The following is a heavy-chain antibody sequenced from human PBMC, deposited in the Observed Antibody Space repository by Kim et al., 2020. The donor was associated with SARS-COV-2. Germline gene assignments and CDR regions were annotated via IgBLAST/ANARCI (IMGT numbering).Heavy chain of an antibody. CDR2: STK. J-gene: IGHJ4*02. Sequence: STKYHGDYTKGRFTITRENANNSLYLKMNSLRAEDTAVYYCASLGASVDYWGQGTLVTVSS. V-gene: IGHV3-48*01. CDR3: ASLGASVDY. D-gene: IGHD1-26*01.